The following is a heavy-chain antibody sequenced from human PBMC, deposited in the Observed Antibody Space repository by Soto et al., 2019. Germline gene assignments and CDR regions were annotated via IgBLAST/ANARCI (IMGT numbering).Heavy chain of an antibody. CDR2: ISYDGSNK. CDR3: AKDGAGYGAYGMDV. D-gene: IGHD1-26*01. V-gene: IGHV3-30*18. Sequence: QVQLVESGGGVVQPGRSLRLSCAASGFTFSSYGMHWVRQAPGKGLAWVAVISYDGSNKYYADSVKGRFTISRDNSKNTLYRQMNSLRAEDTAVYYCAKDGAGYGAYGMDVWGQGTTVTVSS. CDR1: GFTFSSYG. J-gene: IGHJ6*02.